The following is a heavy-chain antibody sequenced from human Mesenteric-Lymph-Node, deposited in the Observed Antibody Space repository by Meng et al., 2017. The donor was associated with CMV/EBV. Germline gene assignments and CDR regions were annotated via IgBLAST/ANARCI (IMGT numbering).Heavy chain of an antibody. CDR1: GFTFSSYS. V-gene: IGHV3-21*01. CDR2: ISSSSSYI. Sequence: GESLKISCAASGFTFSSYSMNWVRQAPGKGLEWVSSISSSSSYIYYADSVKGRFTISRDNAKNSLYLQMNSLRAEDTAVYYCARDCTNGVRYRGPNSGFDPWGQGTLVTVSS. D-gene: IGHD2-8*01. J-gene: IGHJ5*02. CDR3: ARDCTNGVRYRGPNSGFDP.